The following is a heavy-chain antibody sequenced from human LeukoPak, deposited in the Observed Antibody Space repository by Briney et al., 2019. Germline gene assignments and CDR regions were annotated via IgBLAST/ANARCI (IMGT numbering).Heavy chain of an antibody. CDR3: ARGRIAAAGGFDY. D-gene: IGHD6-13*01. CDR2: INHSGST. J-gene: IGHJ4*02. V-gene: IGHV4-34*01. CDR1: GGSFSGYY. Sequence: SETLSLTCAVYGGSFSGYYWSWIRQPPGKGLEGIGEINHSGSTNYNPSLKSRVTISVDTSKNQFSLKLSSVTAADTAVYYCARGRIAAAGGFDYWGQGTLVTVSS.